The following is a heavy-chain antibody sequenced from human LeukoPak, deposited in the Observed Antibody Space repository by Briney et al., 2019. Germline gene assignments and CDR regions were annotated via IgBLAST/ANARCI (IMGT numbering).Heavy chain of an antibody. J-gene: IGHJ4*02. V-gene: IGHV3-30*19. D-gene: IGHD5-12*01. Sequence: PGRSLRLSCAASGFTFSTYGMHWVRQAPGKGLEWVAVISYDGSNKYYADSVKGRFTISRDNSKNTLYLQMNSLRAEDTAVYYCARDSSRGYDGYFDYWGQGTLVTVSS. CDR3: ARDSSRGYDGYFDY. CDR1: GFTFSTYG. CDR2: ISYDGSNK.